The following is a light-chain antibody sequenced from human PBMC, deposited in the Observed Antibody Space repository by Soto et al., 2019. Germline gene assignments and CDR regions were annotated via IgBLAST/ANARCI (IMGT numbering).Light chain of an antibody. Sequence: QSALTQPRSVSGSPGQSVTISCTGTSSDVGAYNYVSWFQQHPGKAPKLMMSDVSKRPSGVPGRFSGSKSGTTASLTISGLQAEDEADYYCCSYAGSYTLLFGGGTQLTVL. V-gene: IGLV2-11*01. CDR2: DVS. CDR3: CSYAGSYTLL. CDR1: SSDVGAYNY. J-gene: IGLJ2*01.